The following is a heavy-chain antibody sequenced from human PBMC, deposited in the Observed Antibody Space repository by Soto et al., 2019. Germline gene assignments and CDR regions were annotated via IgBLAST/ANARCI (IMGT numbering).Heavy chain of an antibody. CDR3: AGGPVSGSDY. CDR2: IYHSGST. Sequence: QVQLQESGPGLVKPSGTLSLTCAVSSGSISSSNWWSWVRRPPGKGLEWIGEIYHSGSTNYNPSLKSRDTISVDKSKNQFSLKLSSVTAADTAVYYCAGGPVSGSDYWGQGTLVTVSS. V-gene: IGHV4-4*02. D-gene: IGHD3-10*01. J-gene: IGHJ4*02. CDR1: SGSISSSNW.